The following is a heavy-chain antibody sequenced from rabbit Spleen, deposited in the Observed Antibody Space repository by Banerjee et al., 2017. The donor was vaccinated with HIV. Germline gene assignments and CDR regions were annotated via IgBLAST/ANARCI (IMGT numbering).Heavy chain of an antibody. Sequence: QEQLEESGGDLVKPEGSLTLTCTASGFSFSYSYWICWVRQAPGKGLEWIACIYVGSTYYASWVNGRFTISSHNAQSTLYLQLNSLTAADTATYFCARGGGLWGQGTLVTV. V-gene: IGHV1S45*01. CDR1: GFSFSYSYW. J-gene: IGHJ4*01. CDR2: IYVGST. CDR3: ARGGGL.